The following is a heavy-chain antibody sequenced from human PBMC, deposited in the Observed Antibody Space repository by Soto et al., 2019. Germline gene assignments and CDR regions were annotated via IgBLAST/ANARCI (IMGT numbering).Heavy chain of an antibody. Sequence: GGSLRLSCAASGFTFSSYWMHWVRQAPGKGLMWVSRIHNDGSTTRYADSVKGRFTISRDNAKNTLYLQMSSLRVEDTAVYYCARGNWNSYWGQGTLVTVSS. D-gene: IGHD1-7*01. CDR2: IHNDGSTT. J-gene: IGHJ4*01. V-gene: IGHV3-74*01. CDR1: GFTFSSYW. CDR3: ARGNWNSY.